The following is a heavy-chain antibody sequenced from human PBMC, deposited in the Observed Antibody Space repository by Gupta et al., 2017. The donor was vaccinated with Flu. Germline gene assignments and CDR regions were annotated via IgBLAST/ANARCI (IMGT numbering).Heavy chain of an antibody. V-gene: IGHV3-48*01. Sequence: VRQAPGKGLEWISYISRDSRTIYYAVSVKGRFTISRDNVDNSVFLQMSSLRAEDTAVYYCARDKFGEESGGYPLFDYWGQGTLATVSS. J-gene: IGHJ4*02. D-gene: IGHD3-22*01. CDR3: ARDKFGEESGGYPLFDY. CDR2: ISRDSRTI.